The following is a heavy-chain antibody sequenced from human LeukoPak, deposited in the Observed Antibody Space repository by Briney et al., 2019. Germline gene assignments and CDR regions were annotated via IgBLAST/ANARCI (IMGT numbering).Heavy chain of an antibody. Sequence: AGGSLRLSCAASGFTFSNAWMSWVRQAPGKGLEWVGRIKSKTDGGTTDYAAPVKGRFTISRDDSKNTLYLQMNSLKTEDTAVYYCTTPPIVVVTYYYYYMDVWGKGTTVTVSS. CDR2: IKSKTDGGTT. D-gene: IGHD2-2*01. V-gene: IGHV3-15*01. CDR3: TTPPIVVVTYYYYYMDV. J-gene: IGHJ6*03. CDR1: GFTFSNAW.